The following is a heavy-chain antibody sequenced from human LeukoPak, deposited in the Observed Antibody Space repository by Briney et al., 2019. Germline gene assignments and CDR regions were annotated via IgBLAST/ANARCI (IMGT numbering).Heavy chain of an antibody. D-gene: IGHD3-3*01. V-gene: IGHV4-34*01. CDR3: ARGLGDFWSGYYPSYYYYGMDV. CDR2: INHSGST. CDR1: GGSFSGYY. J-gene: IGHJ6*02. Sequence: SSETLSLTCAVYGGSFSGYYWSWIRQPPGKGLEWIGEINHSGSTNYNPSLKSRVTISVDTSKNQFSLKLSSVTAADTAVYYCARGLGDFWSGYYPSYYYYGMDVWGQGTTVTVSS.